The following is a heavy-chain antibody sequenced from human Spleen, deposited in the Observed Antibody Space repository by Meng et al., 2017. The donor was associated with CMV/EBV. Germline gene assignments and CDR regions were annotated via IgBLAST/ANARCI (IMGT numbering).Heavy chain of an antibody. V-gene: IGHV3-9*01. CDR2: ITWNSGRI. CDR1: KITFSSYA. Sequence: SLKISCAASKITFSSYAMNWVRQAPGKGLEWVSGITWNSGRIGYADAVKGRFTISRDNAKNSLYLQMNSLRTEDTALYYCAKDTDYYYGMDVWGQGTTVTVSS. CDR3: AKDTDYYYGMDV. J-gene: IGHJ6*02.